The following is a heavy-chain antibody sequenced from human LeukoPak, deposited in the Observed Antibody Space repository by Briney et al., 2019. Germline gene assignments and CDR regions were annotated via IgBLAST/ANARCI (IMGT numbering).Heavy chain of an antibody. Sequence: GASVKVSCKASGGTFSSYAISWVRQAPGQGLEWMGGIIPIFGTANYAQKFQGRVTITTDESTSTAYMELSSLRSEDTAVYYCARRFYGDYYNLDYWGQGTLVTVSS. CDR1: GGTFSSYA. V-gene: IGHV1-69*05. CDR3: ARRFYGDYYNLDY. CDR2: IIPIFGTA. D-gene: IGHD4-17*01. J-gene: IGHJ4*02.